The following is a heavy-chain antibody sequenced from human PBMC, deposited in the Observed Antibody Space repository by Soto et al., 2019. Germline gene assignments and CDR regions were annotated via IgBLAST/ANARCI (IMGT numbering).Heavy chain of an antibody. Sequence: GGSLRLSCAASGFTFSSYAMHWVRQAPGKGLEWVAVISYDGSNKYYADSVEGRFTISRDNSKNTLYLQMNSLRAEDTAVYYCARDGAGYSSGWYGRPIYGMDVWGQGTTVTVSS. D-gene: IGHD6-19*01. CDR1: GFTFSSYA. V-gene: IGHV3-30-3*01. CDR3: ARDGAGYSSGWYGRPIYGMDV. J-gene: IGHJ6*02. CDR2: ISYDGSNK.